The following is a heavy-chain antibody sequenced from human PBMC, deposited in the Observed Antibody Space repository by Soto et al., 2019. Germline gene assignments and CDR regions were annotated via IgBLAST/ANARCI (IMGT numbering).Heavy chain of an antibody. CDR2: ISYDGINK. CDR1: GFTFSSYG. J-gene: IGHJ6*02. V-gene: IGHV3-30*18. D-gene: IGHD3-3*01. Sequence: GGSLRLSCAASGFTFSSYGMHWVRQAPGKGLEWVAVISYDGINKFYIDSVKGRFTISRDNSKNTVSMQMNSLRAEDTAIYYCAKYDFWSGYSMDVWGQGTTVTVSS. CDR3: AKYDFWSGYSMDV.